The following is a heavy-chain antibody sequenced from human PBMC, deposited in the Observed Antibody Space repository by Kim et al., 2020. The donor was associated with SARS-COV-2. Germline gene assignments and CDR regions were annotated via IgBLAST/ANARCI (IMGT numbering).Heavy chain of an antibody. CDR1: GGSFSGYF. CDR2: IEHRGST. V-gene: IGHV4-34*01. D-gene: IGHD6-19*01. Sequence: SETLSLTCAVYGGSFSGYFWTWIRQPPGTGLEWIGEIEHRGSTNYNPSPKSRVTLSVDTSKNQISLKLTSVTAADKTMYYCARGLAVAGTRSDYFDSWGRGTMVTVFS. J-gene: IGHJ3*02. CDR3: ARGLAVAGTRSDYFDS.